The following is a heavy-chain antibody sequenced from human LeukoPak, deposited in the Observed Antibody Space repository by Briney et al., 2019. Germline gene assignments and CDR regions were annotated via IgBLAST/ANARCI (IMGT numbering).Heavy chain of an antibody. J-gene: IGHJ6*03. V-gene: IGHV4-30-4*08. CDR1: GGSISSGDYY. D-gene: IGHD3-3*01. Sequence: SQTLSLTCTVSGGSISSGDYYWSWIRQPPGKGLEWIGYIYYSGSTYYNPSLKSRVTISVDTSKNQFSLKLSSVTAADTAVYYCAASDPSQNFWSGYYPPRGLDYYYMDVWGKGTTVTVSS. CDR3: AASDPSQNFWSGYYPPRGLDYYYMDV. CDR2: IYYSGST.